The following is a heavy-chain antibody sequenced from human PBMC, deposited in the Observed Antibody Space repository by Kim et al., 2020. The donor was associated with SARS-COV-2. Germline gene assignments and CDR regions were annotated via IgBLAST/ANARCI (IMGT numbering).Heavy chain of an antibody. CDR3: AKAGGVYYYYMDV. CDR2: ISWNRGSI. D-gene: IGHD2-8*01. V-gene: IGHV3-9*01. Sequence: GGSLRLSCAASGFTFGDYAMHWVRQAPGKGLEWVSGISWNRGSIGYADSVKGRFTTSRDNAKNSLYFQMNSLRAEDTALYYCAKAGGVYYYYMDVWGQGTTVTVSS. CDR1: GFTFGDYA. J-gene: IGHJ6*03.